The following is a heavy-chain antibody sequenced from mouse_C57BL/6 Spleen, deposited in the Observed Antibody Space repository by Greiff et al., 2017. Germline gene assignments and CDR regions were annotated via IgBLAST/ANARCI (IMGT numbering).Heavy chain of an antibody. J-gene: IGHJ1*03. CDR3: AAYYYGSRGYFDV. Sequence: QVQLQQPGAELVRPGSSVKLSCKASGYTFTSYWMDWVKQRPGQGLEWIGNIYPSDSETHYNQKFKGKATLTVDTSSSTAYMQLRSLTSEDSAVYYCAAYYYGSRGYFDVWGTGTTVTVSS. CDR1: GYTFTSYW. V-gene: IGHV1-61*01. CDR2: IYPSDSET. D-gene: IGHD1-1*01.